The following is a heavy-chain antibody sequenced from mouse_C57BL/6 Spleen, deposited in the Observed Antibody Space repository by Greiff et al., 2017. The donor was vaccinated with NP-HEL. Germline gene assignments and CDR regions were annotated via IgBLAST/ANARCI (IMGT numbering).Heavy chain of an antibody. CDR3: NTDTTVVGYFDY. CDR2: IDPENGDT. J-gene: IGHJ2*01. CDR1: GFNIKDDY. Sequence: VQLKQSGAELVRPGASVKLSCTASGFNIKDDYMHWVKQRPEQGLEWIGWIDPENGDTEYASKFQGKATITADTSSNTAYMQLSSLTSEDTAVYYCNTDTTVVGYFDYWGQGTTLTVSS. V-gene: IGHV14-4*01. D-gene: IGHD1-1*01.